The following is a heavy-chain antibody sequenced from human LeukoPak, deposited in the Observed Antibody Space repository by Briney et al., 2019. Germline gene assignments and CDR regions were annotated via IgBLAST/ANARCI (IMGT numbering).Heavy chain of an antibody. CDR1: GFTFSSYN. Sequence: PGGSLRLSRAASGFTFSSYNMNWVRQAPGKGLEWVSSITSSSSYIYYADSVKGRFTISRDNSKNSLYLQMNSLRAEDTAVYYCASANPILLDYYYYYYMDVWGKGTTVTVSS. D-gene: IGHD3-3*01. CDR3: ASANPILLDYYYYYYMDV. V-gene: IGHV3-21*01. J-gene: IGHJ6*03. CDR2: ITSSSSYI.